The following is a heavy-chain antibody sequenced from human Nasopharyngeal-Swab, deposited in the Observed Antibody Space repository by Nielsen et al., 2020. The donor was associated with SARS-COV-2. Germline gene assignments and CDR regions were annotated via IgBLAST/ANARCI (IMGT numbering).Heavy chain of an antibody. CDR2: IQQDGSET. J-gene: IGHJ4*02. D-gene: IGHD2-2*01. CDR3: ARRYCSSTSCPWGY. V-gene: IGHV3-7*01. Sequence: GRSLRPSCAPSGFTSSSLSMRWVRQAPGKGLEWVATIQQDGSETYYVDSVKGRFTISRDKAKNSLDLQMNSLRSEDTAVYYCARRYCSSTSCPWGYWGQGTLVTVSS. CDR1: GFTSSSLS.